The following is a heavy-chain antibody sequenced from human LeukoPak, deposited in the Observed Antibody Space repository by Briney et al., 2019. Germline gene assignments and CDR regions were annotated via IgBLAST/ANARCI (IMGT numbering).Heavy chain of an antibody. CDR3: ARFRGRSAYYLDY. Sequence: SETLSLTCTVSGGSISSSSYYWGWIRQPPGKGLEWIGSIYYSGSTYYNPSLKSRVTISVDTSKNQFSLRLTSVTAADTAVYYCARFRGRSAYYLDYWGQGTLVTVSS. D-gene: IGHD2-15*01. CDR2: IYYSGST. CDR1: GGSISSSSYY. V-gene: IGHV4-39*07. J-gene: IGHJ4*02.